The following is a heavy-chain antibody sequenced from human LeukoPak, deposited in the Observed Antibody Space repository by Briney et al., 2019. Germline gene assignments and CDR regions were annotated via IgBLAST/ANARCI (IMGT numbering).Heavy chain of an antibody. CDR2: ISSSSSYI. J-gene: IGHJ4*02. D-gene: IGHD3-9*01. CDR3: ARDLKPRHFDWFPQDY. CDR1: GFTFSSYS. V-gene: IGHV3-21*01. Sequence: PGGSLRLSCAASGFTFSSYSMNWVRQAPGKGLEWVSSISSSSSYIYYADSVKGRFTISRDNAKNSLYLQMNSLRAEDTAVYYCARDLKPRHFDWFPQDYWGQGTLVTVSS.